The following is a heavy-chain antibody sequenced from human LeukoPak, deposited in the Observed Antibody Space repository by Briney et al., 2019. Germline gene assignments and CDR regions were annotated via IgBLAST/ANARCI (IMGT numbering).Heavy chain of an antibody. CDR2: VNHSGST. V-gene: IGHV4-34*01. J-gene: IGHJ4*02. D-gene: IGHD6-13*01. CDR1: GGSFSGYY. Sequence: PSETLSLTCAVYGGSFSGYYWSWIRQPPGKGLEWVGEVNHSGSTNYNPSLKRRVTISVDTSKNQFSLKLSSVTAADTAVYYCARLHRGVAAAGTGYYFDYWGQGTLVTVSS. CDR3: ARLHRGVAAAGTGYYFDY.